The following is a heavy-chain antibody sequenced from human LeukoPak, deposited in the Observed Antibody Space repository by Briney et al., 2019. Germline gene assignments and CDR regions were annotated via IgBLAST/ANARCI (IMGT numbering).Heavy chain of an antibody. CDR1: GFSFSSYW. D-gene: IGHD3-16*01. CDR3: ARDMLLGRPDYMDV. J-gene: IGHJ6*03. V-gene: IGHV3-74*01. CDR2: IKSDGSSP. Sequence: PGGSLRLSCAASGFSFSSYWMHWVRQAPGKGLVWASRIKSDGSSPGYADSVKGRFTISRDNAKNTLYLQMNSLRAEDTAVYYCARDMLLGRPDYMDVWGKGTTATVSS.